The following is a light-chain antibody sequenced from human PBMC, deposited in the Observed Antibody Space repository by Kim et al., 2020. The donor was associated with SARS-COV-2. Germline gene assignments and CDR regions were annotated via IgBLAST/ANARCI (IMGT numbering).Light chain of an antibody. V-gene: IGKV1-5*03. CDR1: HTSDNW. J-gene: IGKJ1*01. CDR2: KAS. Sequence: TLSASVGDRVTITCRASHTSDNWLAWYQQKPGRAPKLLIYKASTLKSGVPSRFSGSGSGTEFTLTISSLQPDDFAIYYCQQGGGTFGQGTKVDIK. CDR3: QQGGGT.